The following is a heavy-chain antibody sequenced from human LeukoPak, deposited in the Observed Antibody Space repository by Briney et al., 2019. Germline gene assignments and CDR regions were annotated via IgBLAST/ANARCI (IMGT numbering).Heavy chain of an antibody. CDR3: ARDVGGSLDY. CDR1: GFTFSRSA. Sequence: GGSLRLSCSASGFTFSRSAMTWVRQLPGKGLEWVSTISGNGQQRYYGDSVKGRFTISRDNAQNSVYLQMSSLRGEDTAVYYCARDVGGSLDYWGQGTLVTVSS. J-gene: IGHJ4*02. D-gene: IGHD1-26*01. V-gene: IGHV3-21*01. CDR2: ISGNGQQR.